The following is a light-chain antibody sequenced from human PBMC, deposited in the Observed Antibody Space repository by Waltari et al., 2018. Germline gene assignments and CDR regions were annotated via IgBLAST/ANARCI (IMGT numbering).Light chain of an antibody. Sequence: DFKMTQFPSSLSASVGDRITITCQANQDIRNNLNRYQQKPGKAPNLLIFEASTLETGVPSRFSGSGFGRDFSFTISSLQSEDIATYFCQQSNNLPVTFGPGTKVHIK. CDR3: QQSNNLPVT. V-gene: IGKV1-33*01. J-gene: IGKJ3*01. CDR1: QDIRNN. CDR2: EAS.